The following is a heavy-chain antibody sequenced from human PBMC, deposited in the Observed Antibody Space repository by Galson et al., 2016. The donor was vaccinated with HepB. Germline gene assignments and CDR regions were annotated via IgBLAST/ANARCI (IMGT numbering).Heavy chain of an antibody. J-gene: IGHJ4*02. Sequence: SLRLSCAVSGFTVSANYMSWVRQGPGKGLEWVSGIYKGGSTYYAVSVKGRFTISRDTSENTLQLHMNSLTVDDTAVYYCTLGSDASYWGQGTLVIVS. CDR1: GFTVSANY. CDR2: IYKGGST. CDR3: TLGSDASY. V-gene: IGHV3-53*01. D-gene: IGHD3-10*01.